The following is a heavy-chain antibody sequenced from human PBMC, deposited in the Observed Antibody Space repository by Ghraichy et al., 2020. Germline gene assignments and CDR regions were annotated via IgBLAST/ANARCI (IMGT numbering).Heavy chain of an antibody. Sequence: SVKVSCKASGGTFSSYAISWVRQAPGPGLEWMGGIIPIFGTANYAQKFQGRVTITADESTSTAYMELSSLRSEDTAVYYCASLSRGYSYDTGDYWGQGTLVTVSS. CDR1: GGTFSSYA. CDR2: IIPIFGTA. V-gene: IGHV1-69*13. CDR3: ASLSRGYSYDTGDY. J-gene: IGHJ4*02. D-gene: IGHD5-18*01.